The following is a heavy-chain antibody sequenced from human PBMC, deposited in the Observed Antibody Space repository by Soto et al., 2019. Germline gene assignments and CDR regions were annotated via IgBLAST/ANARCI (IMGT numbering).Heavy chain of an antibody. V-gene: IGHV3-33*01. CDR2: IWYDGSNK. CDR1: GFTFSSYG. J-gene: IGHJ6*02. D-gene: IGHD2-21*01. CDR3: ARDKTPPTYSGPGPLYYYGMDV. Sequence: GGSLRLSCAASGFTFSSYGMHWVRQAPGKGLEWVAVIWYDGSNKYYADSVKGRFTISGDNSKNTLYLQMNSLRAEDTAVYYCARDKTPPTYSGPGPLYYYGMDVWGQGTTVTVSS.